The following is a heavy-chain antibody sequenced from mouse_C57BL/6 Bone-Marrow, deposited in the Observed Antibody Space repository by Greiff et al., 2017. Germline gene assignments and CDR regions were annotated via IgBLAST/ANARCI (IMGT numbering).Heavy chain of an antibody. CDR3: ARTPDYYGSSLFDY. J-gene: IGHJ2*01. CDR1: GYAFSSSW. CDR2: IYPGDGDT. V-gene: IGHV1-82*01. Sequence: LQQSGPELVKPGASVKISCKASGYAFSSSWMNWVKQRPGKGLEWIGRIYPGDGDTNYNGKFKGKATLTADKSSSTAYMQLSSLTSEDSAVYFCARTPDYYGSSLFDYWGQGTTLTVSS. D-gene: IGHD1-1*01.